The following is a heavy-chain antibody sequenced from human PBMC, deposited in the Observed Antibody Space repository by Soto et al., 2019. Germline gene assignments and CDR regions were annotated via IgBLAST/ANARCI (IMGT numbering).Heavy chain of an antibody. V-gene: IGHV1-69*01. Sequence: QVQLVQSGAEVKKPGSSVKVSCKASGGTFSSYAISWVRQAPGQGLEWMGGIIPIFGTANYAQKFQGRVTITADESTSTDYMELSSLRSEDTAVYYCARDKFDCSSTSCYMRRGKHYDFLPFDYWGQGTLVTVSS. J-gene: IGHJ4*02. CDR3: ARDKFDCSSTSCYMRRGKHYDFLPFDY. CDR2: IIPIFGTA. D-gene: IGHD2-2*02. CDR1: GGTFSSYA.